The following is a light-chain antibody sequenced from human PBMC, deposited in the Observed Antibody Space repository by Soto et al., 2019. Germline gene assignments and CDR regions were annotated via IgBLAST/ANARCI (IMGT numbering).Light chain of an antibody. J-gene: IGKJ5*01. CDR2: WAS. CDR1: QSLLSSSDSLNY. CDR3: QQYYNAPIT. V-gene: IGKV4-1*01. Sequence: DIVMTQSPDSLAVSLGERATINCKSSQSLLSSSDSLNYLTWYQQKPGHPPKLLITWASTRESGVPARFSGSGSGTDFTLTITSLQAEDVAVYYCQQYYNAPITFGQGTRLEIK.